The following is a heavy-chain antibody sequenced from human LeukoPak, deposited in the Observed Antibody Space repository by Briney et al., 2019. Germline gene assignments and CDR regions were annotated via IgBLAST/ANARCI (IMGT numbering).Heavy chain of an antibody. V-gene: IGHV4-31*03. D-gene: IGHD3-10*01. CDR1: GGSISSGGYY. CDR2: IYYSGST. Sequence: KASETLTLTCTVSGGSISSGGYYWSWIRQHPGKGLEWIGYIYYSGSTYYNPSLKSRVTISVDTSKNQFSLKLSSVTAADTAVYYCARGRLPTWAPVGDYYYGMDVWGQGTTVTVSS. CDR3: ARGRLPTWAPVGDYYYGMDV. J-gene: IGHJ6*02.